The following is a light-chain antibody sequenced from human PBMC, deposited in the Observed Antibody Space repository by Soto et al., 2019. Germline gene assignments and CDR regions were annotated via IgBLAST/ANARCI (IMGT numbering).Light chain of an antibody. CDR3: QQYNDWPLT. V-gene: IGKV3-15*01. J-gene: IGKJ4*01. CDR2: GAS. Sequence: EIVMTQSPATLSVSPGERATLSCRASQSINNNLAWYQQKRGQGPRLLIYGASSRATGTPARFSGSGSGTGVTLTISSRQSEDFAIYYCQQYNDWPLTFGVGTKVEIK. CDR1: QSINNN.